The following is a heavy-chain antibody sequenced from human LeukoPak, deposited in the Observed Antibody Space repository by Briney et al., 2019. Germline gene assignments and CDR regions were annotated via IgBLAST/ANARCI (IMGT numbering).Heavy chain of an antibody. CDR1: GFTLNTNY. D-gene: IGHD3-10*01. CDR2: IFSGGTT. V-gene: IGHV3-66*01. J-gene: IGHJ4*02. CDR3: RRESIIMIRGVIGPDDNY. Sequence: PGGSLRLSCAASGFTLNTNYMSWVCQALGKGLEWGSIIFSGGTTYYSDSVKGRFTISRDNSKNPLYLQRNSLGAEDTAVYYCRRESIIMIRGVIGPDDNYWGQGTMV.